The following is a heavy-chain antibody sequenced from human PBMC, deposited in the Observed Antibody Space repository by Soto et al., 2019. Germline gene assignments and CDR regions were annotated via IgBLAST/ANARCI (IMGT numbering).Heavy chain of an antibody. CDR2: ISGSGGST. CDR3: AKDLPSGYWYAHWYFDR. D-gene: IGHD2-8*02. V-gene: IGHV3-23*01. J-gene: IGHJ2*01. Sequence: PGGSLRLSCAASGFTFSSYAMSWVRQAPGKGLEWVSAISGSGGSTYYADSVKGRFTISRDNSKNTLYLQMNTLRAEDTAVYYCAKDLPSGYWYAHWYFDRWGRGTLVTVSS. CDR1: GFTFSSYA.